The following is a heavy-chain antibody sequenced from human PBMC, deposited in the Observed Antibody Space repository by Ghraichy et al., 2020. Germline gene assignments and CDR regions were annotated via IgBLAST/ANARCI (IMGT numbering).Heavy chain of an antibody. V-gene: IGHV3-7*01. J-gene: IGHJ4*02. CDR3: ARDRIVEWFFEY. CDR1: GFTFSSSW. D-gene: IGHD3-3*01. CDR2: IKQDGSEK. Sequence: GGSLRLSCEVSGFTFSSSWMSWVRQAPGKGLEWVANIKQDGSEKYYVESAKGRFTISRDNAKNSLYLQMNSLRAEDTAVYYCARDRIVEWFFEYWGQGTLVTVSS.